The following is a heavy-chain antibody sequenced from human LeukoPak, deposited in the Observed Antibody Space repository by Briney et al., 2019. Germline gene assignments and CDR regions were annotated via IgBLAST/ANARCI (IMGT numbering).Heavy chain of an antibody. CDR3: ARDRGGLNAFDI. J-gene: IGHJ3*02. V-gene: IGHV3-48*01. Sequence: GGSLRVSCAASGFTFSNYNMNWVRQAPGKGLEWVSYISSSSSTMFYADSLKGRFTISRDNAKNSLYLQMHSLRAEDTAVYYCARDRGGLNAFDIWGQGTMVTVSS. CDR1: GFTFSNYN. CDR2: ISSSSSTM. D-gene: IGHD3-10*01.